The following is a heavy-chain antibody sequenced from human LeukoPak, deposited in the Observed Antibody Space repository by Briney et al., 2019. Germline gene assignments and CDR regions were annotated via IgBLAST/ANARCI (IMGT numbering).Heavy chain of an antibody. CDR3: ARAVYDSSGYYLWG. CDR2: IIPIFGIA. Sequence: SVKVSCKASGGTFSIYAISWVRQAPGQGLERMGWIIPIFGIANYAQKFQGRVTITADKSTSTAYMELSSLRSEDSAVYYCARAVYDSSGYYLWGWGQGTLVTVSS. V-gene: IGHV1-69*17. D-gene: IGHD3-22*01. J-gene: IGHJ4*02. CDR1: GGTFSIYA.